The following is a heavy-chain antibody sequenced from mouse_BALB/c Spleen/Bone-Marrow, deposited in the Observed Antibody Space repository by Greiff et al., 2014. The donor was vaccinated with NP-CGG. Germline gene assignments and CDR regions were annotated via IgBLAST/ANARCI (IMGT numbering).Heavy chain of an antibody. D-gene: IGHD1-1*01. V-gene: IGHV1-7*01. CDR3: ARPPYYYGSSYDAMDY. J-gene: IGHJ4*01. CDR2: INPSTGYT. Sequence: QVHVKQSGAELAKPGASVKMSCKASGYTFTSYWMHWVKQRPGQGLEWIGYINPSTGYTEYNQKFKGKATLTADKSSSTAYMQRSSLTSEDSAVYYCARPPYYYGSSYDAMDYWGQGTSVTVSS. CDR1: GYTFTSYW.